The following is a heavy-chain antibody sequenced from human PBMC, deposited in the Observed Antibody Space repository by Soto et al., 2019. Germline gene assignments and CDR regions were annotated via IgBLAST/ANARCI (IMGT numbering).Heavy chain of an antibody. CDR1: GFTFSDYD. Sequence: GGSLRLSCAASGFTFSDYDMHWVRQASGKGLEWVSAIGIAGDTYYLGSVKGRFTISRENARNSLSLQMNSLRAGDTAVYFCVRGPFTPTSSYYYYGMDVWGQGTTVTVSS. V-gene: IGHV3-13*04. J-gene: IGHJ6*02. CDR2: IGIAGDT. CDR3: VRGPFTPTSSYYYYGMDV.